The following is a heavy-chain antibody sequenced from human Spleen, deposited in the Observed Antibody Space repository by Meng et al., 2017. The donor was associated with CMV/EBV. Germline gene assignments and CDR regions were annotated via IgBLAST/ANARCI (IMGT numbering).Heavy chain of an antibody. J-gene: IGHJ6*02. CDR1: GFTFSNAW. D-gene: IGHD1-26*01. Sequence: GESLKISCAASGFTFSNAWMSWVRQAPGKGLEWVGLIKSKTDGGTTDHAAPVKGRFTISRDDSKNTMYLQMNSLKTEDTAVYYCTTWEATYYYYGMDVWGQGTTVTVSS. V-gene: IGHV3-15*01. CDR2: IKSKTDGGTT. CDR3: TTWEATYYYYGMDV.